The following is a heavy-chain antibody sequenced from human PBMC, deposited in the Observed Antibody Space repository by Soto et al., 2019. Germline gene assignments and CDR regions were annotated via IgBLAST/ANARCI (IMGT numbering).Heavy chain of an antibody. V-gene: IGHV4-30-4*01. D-gene: IGHD7-27*01. CDR2: IYYSGST. CDR3: ARDNAGVYAFDI. Sequence: SETLSLTCTVSGGSISSGDYYWSWIRQPPGKGLEWIGYIYYSGSTYYNPSLKSRVTISVDTSKNQFSLKLSSVTAADTAVYYCARDNAGVYAFDIWGQGTMVTVSS. CDR1: GGSISSGDYY. J-gene: IGHJ3*02.